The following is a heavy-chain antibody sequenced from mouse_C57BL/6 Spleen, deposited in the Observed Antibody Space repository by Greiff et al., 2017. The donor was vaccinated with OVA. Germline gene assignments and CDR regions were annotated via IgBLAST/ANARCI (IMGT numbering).Heavy chain of an antibody. Sequence: QVQLQQPGAELVMPGASVKLSCKASGYTFTSYWMHWVQQRPGQGLEWIGEIDPSDSYTNYNQKFKGKSTLTVDKSSSTAYMQLSSLTSEDSAVYYCARDEDGYWVYWGQGTLVTVSA. J-gene: IGHJ3*01. D-gene: IGHD2-3*01. CDR3: ARDEDGYWVY. CDR1: GYTFTSYW. V-gene: IGHV1-69*01. CDR2: IDPSDSYT.